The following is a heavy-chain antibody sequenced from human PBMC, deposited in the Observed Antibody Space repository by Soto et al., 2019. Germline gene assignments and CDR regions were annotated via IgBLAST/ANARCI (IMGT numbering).Heavy chain of an antibody. CDR1: GFSLSTSGMC. V-gene: IGHV2-70*01. CDR2: IDWDDDK. J-gene: IGHJ6*02. D-gene: IGHD2-15*01. CDR3: ARMPRYCSGGSCDYYGMDV. Sequence: GPTLVNPTQTLTLTCTFSGFSLSTSGMCVSWIRQPPGKALEWLALIDWDDDKYYSTSLKTRLTISKDTSKSQVVLTMTNMDPVDTATYYCARMPRYCSGGSCDYYGMDVWGQGTTVTVSS.